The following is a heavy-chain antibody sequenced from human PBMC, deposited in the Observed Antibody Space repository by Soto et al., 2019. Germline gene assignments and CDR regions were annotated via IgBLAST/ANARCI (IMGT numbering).Heavy chain of an antibody. CDR3: ARGYTSGGYYYYGMDV. J-gene: IGHJ6*02. CDR2: IIPIFGTA. V-gene: IGHV1-69*13. CDR1: GGTFSSYA. Sequence: SVKVSCKASGGTFSSYAISWVRQAPGQGLEWMGGIIPIFGTANYAQKFQGRVTITADESTSTAYMELSSLRSEDTAEYYCARGYTSGGYYYYGMDVWGQGTTVTVS. D-gene: IGHD5-12*01.